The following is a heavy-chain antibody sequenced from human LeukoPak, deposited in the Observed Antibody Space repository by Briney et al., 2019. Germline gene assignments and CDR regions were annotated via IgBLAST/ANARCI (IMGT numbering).Heavy chain of an antibody. D-gene: IGHD6-6*01. J-gene: IGHJ4*02. CDR3: ASSAGFVSSSSPFDY. Sequence: ASVKVSCKASGCTFTSYDINWVRQATGQGLEWMGWMNPNSGNTGYAQKFQGRVTITRNTYISTAYMELSSLRSEDTAVYYCASSAGFVSSSSPFDYWGQGTLVTVSS. V-gene: IGHV1-8*03. CDR1: GCTFTSYD. CDR2: MNPNSGNT.